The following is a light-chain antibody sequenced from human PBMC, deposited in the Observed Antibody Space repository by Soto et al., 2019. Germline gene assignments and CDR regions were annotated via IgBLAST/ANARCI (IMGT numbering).Light chain of an antibody. CDR3: KSYAGSNTYV. CDR1: KNDIGVYDF. CDR2: EVV. Sequence: HSALNQPPSASGSPGQSVTISCTGTKNDIGVYDFVSWYQHHPGKAPRLIIYEVVQRPSGVPDRFSGSKSGNTASLTVSGLQAADEADYFCKSYAGSNTYVFGSGTK. V-gene: IGLV2-8*01. J-gene: IGLJ1*01.